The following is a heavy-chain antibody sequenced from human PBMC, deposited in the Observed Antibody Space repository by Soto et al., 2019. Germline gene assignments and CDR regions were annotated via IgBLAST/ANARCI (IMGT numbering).Heavy chain of an antibody. CDR1: GFTVSSNY. J-gene: IGHJ4*02. D-gene: IGHD3-22*01. V-gene: IGHV3-66*01. Sequence: EVQLVESGGGLVQPGGSLRLSCAASGFTVSSNYMSWVRQAPGKGLEWVSVIYSGGSTYYADSVKGRFTISRDNSKNTLYLQMNSLRAEDTAVYYCARERQWLLLRYFDYWGQGPLVTVSS. CDR2: IYSGGST. CDR3: ARERQWLLLRYFDY.